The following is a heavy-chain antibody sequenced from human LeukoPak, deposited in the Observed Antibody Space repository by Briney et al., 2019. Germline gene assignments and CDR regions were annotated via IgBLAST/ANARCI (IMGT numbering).Heavy chain of an antibody. CDR2: INHSGST. CDR1: GGSFSGYY. CDR3: ARNADGEFWYFDL. J-gene: IGHJ2*01. D-gene: IGHD2-2*01. Sequence: SETLSLTCAVYGGSFSGYYWSWIRQPPGKGLEWIGEINHSGSTNYNPSLKSRVTISVDTSKNQFSLKLSSVTAADTAVYYCARNADGEFWYFDLWGRGTLVTVSS. V-gene: IGHV4-34*01.